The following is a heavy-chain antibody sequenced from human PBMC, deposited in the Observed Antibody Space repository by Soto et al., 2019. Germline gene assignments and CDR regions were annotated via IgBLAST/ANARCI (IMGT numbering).Heavy chain of an antibody. Sequence: PGGSLRLSCAASGFTFGTYTMNWVRQAPGKGLEWVSALGGGGDTHYAESVKGRFTISRDYSKNILLLQMNSLRDEDSAIYYCTKDRHPDGIWTFDFWGQGTLVTVPQ. V-gene: IGHV3-23*01. CDR2: LGGGGDT. J-gene: IGHJ4*02. CDR1: GFTFGTYT. CDR3: TKDRHPDGIWTFDF. D-gene: IGHD3-9*01.